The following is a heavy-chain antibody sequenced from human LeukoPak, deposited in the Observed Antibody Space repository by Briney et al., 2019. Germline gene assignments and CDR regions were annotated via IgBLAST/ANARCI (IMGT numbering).Heavy chain of an antibody. CDR3: ARLAYSITIFGVLDP. CDR2: IYTSGST. CDR1: GGSISSYY. V-gene: IGHV4-4*09. J-gene: IGHJ5*02. D-gene: IGHD3-3*01. Sequence: SETLSLTCTVSGGSISSYYWSWIRQPLGKGLEWIGYIYTSGSTNYNPSLKSRVTISVDTSKNQFSLKLSSVTAADTAVYYCARLAYSITIFGVLDPWGQGTLVTVSS.